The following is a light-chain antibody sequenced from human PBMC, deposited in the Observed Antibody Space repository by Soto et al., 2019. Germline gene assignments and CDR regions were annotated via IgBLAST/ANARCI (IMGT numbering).Light chain of an antibody. CDR3: QKYTNVPT. CDR1: QGISNY. CDR2: AAY. J-gene: IGKJ4*01. V-gene: IGKV1-27*01. Sequence: DIQMTQSPSSLSASVGDRVTITCRASQGISNYLAWYQQIPGKVPKLLISAAYTLQSRVPSRFSGSGSGTDLTLTISSLQPEDGATYYCQKYTNVPTFGGGTKVEIK.